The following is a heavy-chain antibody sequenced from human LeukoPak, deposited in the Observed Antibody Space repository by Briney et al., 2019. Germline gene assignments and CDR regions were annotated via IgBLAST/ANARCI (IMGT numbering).Heavy chain of an antibody. V-gene: IGHV1-69*06. CDR2: IIPIFGTA. Sequence: SVKVTCKASGGTFSSYAISWVRQAPGQGLEWMGGIIPIFGTANYAQKFQGRVTITADKSTSTAYMELSSLRSEDTAVYYCAREGDYYGSGSYSDYWGQGTLVTVSS. CDR3: AREGDYYGSGSYSDY. D-gene: IGHD3-10*01. J-gene: IGHJ4*02. CDR1: GGTFSSYA.